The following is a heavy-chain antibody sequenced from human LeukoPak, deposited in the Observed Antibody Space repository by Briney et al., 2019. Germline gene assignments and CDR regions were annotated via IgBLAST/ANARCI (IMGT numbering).Heavy chain of an antibody. J-gene: IGHJ4*02. CDR1: GFTFSNYW. CDR3: ARLSYDSGTHYTVYKY. Sequence: GGSLRLSCAASGFTFSNYWMSWLRQAPGKGLEWVANVRQDGTDKYYVDSVKGRFTISKDNAKNSLYLQMNSLRDDDTAVYYCARLSYDSGTHYTVYKYWGQGTLVTVSS. D-gene: IGHD3-10*01. V-gene: IGHV3-7*01. CDR2: VRQDGTDK.